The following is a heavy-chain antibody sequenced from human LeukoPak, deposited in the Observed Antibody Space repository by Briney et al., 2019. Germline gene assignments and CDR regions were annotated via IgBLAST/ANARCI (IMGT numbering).Heavy chain of an antibody. Sequence: PGGSLRLPCAASGFTFSRYGMHWVRQAPGKGLVWVAVTWYDGSNKYYADSVKGRFTISRDNSKNTLYLQMSSLRAEDTAVYYCARDRQWLVPNYYFDYWGQGTLVTVSS. CDR1: GFTFSRYG. J-gene: IGHJ4*02. CDR2: TWYDGSNK. D-gene: IGHD6-19*01. CDR3: ARDRQWLVPNYYFDY. V-gene: IGHV3-33*01.